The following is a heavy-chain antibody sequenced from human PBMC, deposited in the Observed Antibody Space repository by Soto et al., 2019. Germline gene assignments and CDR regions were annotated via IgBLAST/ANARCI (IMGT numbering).Heavy chain of an antibody. Sequence: QVQLQQWGAGLLKPSETLSLTCAVYGGSFSGYYWSWIRQPPGKGLEWIGEINHSGSTNYNPSLKSRVTISVDTSKNQFSLKLSSVTAADTAVYYCAREKPYSCSWYHDYWGQGTLVTVSS. CDR1: GGSFSGYY. V-gene: IGHV4-34*01. J-gene: IGHJ4*02. D-gene: IGHD6-13*01. CDR3: AREKPYSCSWYHDY. CDR2: INHSGST.